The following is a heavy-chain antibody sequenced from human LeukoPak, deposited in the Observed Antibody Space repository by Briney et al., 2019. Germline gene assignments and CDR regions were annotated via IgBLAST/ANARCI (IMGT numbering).Heavy chain of an antibody. J-gene: IGHJ4*02. CDR3: ARGIKIQKMPFDY. CDR1: GGSFSGYY. CDR2: INHSGST. V-gene: IGHV4-34*01. D-gene: IGHD2-2*01. Sequence: SETLSLTCAVYGGSFSGYYWSWIRQPPGKGLEWIGEINHSGSTNYNPSLKSRVTISVDTSKNQFSLKLSSVTAADTAVYYCARGIKIQKMPFDYWGQGTLVTVSS.